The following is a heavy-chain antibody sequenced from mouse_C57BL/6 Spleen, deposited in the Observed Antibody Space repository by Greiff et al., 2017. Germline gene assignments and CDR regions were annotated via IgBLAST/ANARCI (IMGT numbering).Heavy chain of an antibody. CDR3: ARDGGCYVNYAWFAY. Sequence: DVQLQESGGGLVKPGGSLKLSCAASGFTFSSYAMSWVRQTPEKRLEWVATISDGGSYTYYPDNVKGRFTISRDNAKNNLYLQMSHLKSEDTAMYYCARDGGCYVNYAWFAYWGQGTLVTVSA. V-gene: IGHV5-4*01. CDR2: ISDGGSYT. CDR1: GFTFSSYA. J-gene: IGHJ3*01. D-gene: IGHD2-1*01.